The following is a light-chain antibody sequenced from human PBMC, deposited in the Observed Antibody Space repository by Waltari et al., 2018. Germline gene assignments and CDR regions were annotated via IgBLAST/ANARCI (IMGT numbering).Light chain of an antibody. CDR3: STYITTNSLEL. CDR1: SSDLGTYTY. V-gene: IGLV2-14*03. J-gene: IGLJ3*02. Sequence: QSALTQPASVSGSPGQPITISSPGPSSDLGTYTYVSWYQQHPGKAPKLLIYNHRYRPSGVSYSYSGSRTGNTASLSITGIQAEDESDYYCSTYITTNSLELFGGETSLTVL. CDR2: NHR.